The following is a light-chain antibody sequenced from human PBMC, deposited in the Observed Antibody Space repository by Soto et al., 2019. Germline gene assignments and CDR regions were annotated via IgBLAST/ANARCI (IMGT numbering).Light chain of an antibody. CDR1: QSINSW. CDR2: KAS. J-gene: IGKJ1*01. V-gene: IGKV1-5*03. CDR3: QQYNSYSTWT. Sequence: DIQMTQSPSTLSASVGDRVTITCRASQSINSWLAWYLQKPGKAPKLLIYKASTLQSGVPSRFSGSGSGTEFTLTISSLQPDDFATYFCQQYNSYSTWTFGQGTKV.